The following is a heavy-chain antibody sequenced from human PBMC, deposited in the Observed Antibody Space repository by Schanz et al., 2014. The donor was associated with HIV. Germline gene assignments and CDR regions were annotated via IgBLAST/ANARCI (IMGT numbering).Heavy chain of an antibody. V-gene: IGHV1-69*01. CDR2: IIPAVDIT. D-gene: IGHD1-26*01. J-gene: IGHJ4*02. CDR1: GGTFSIYA. Sequence: QVQLVQSGAEVKKPGSSVKVSCKASGGTFSIYAISWVRQAPGQGLEWMGGIIPAVDITRYAQKFQGRLTITADESTTTAYMELTSLGSDDTAIYYCASEFRGSYGYWGQGTLVTVSS. CDR3: ASEFRGSYGY.